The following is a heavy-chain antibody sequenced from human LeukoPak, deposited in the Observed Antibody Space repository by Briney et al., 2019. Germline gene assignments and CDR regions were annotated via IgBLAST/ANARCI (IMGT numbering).Heavy chain of an antibody. Sequence: GGSLRLSCAASGFAFNSNWMTWVRQAPGKGLEWVANIKPDGSERYYVESVKGRFTISRDNAKNSVFLQMDSLRAEDTALYYCARDYDWGQGTLVTVSS. D-gene: IGHD3-16*01. CDR2: IKPDGSER. V-gene: IGHV3-7*04. CDR3: ARDYD. CDR1: GFAFNSNW. J-gene: IGHJ4*02.